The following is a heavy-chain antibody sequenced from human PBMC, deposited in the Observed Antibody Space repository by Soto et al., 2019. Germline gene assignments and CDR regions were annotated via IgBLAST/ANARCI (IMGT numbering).Heavy chain of an antibody. V-gene: IGHV3-33*01. CDR3: VRAARYSGNDYVYYYGMDV. D-gene: IGHD5-12*01. J-gene: IGHJ6*02. CDR1: GFTFSSYG. Sequence: QVQLVESGGGVVQPGRSLRLSCAASGFTFSSYGMHWVRQAPGKGLEWVALVWYDGGNKYYADSVKGRFTISRDNSKNALYPQMNSLRDEDTAVYYCVRAARYSGNDYVYYYGMDVWGQGTTVTVSS. CDR2: VWYDGGNK.